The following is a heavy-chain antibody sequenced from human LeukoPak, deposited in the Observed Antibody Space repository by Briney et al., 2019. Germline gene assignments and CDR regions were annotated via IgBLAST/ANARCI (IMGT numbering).Heavy chain of an antibody. CDR3: ARVGYDYYGMDV. Sequence: GGSLRLSCAASGFTFSSYGMHWVRQAPGKGLEWVAVISCDGSNKYYADSVKGRFTISRDNSKNTLYLQMNSLRAEDTAVYYCARVGYDYYGMDVWGQGTTVTVSS. J-gene: IGHJ6*02. V-gene: IGHV3-30*03. D-gene: IGHD3-3*01. CDR1: GFTFSSYG. CDR2: ISCDGSNK.